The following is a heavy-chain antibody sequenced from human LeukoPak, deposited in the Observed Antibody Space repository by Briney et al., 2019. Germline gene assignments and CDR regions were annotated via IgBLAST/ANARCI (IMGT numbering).Heavy chain of an antibody. J-gene: IGHJ4*02. D-gene: IGHD2-15*01. Sequence: GGSLRLSCAASGFTFSNYRMTWVRQAPGKGLEWVANIKQDESEKYYVDSVKGRFTVSRDNSKNSVYLQMNSLRAEDTAMYYCATPVGGVWSFDYWGQGTLVTVSS. CDR2: IKQDESEK. CDR1: GFTFSNYR. CDR3: ATPVGGVWSFDY. V-gene: IGHV3-7*01.